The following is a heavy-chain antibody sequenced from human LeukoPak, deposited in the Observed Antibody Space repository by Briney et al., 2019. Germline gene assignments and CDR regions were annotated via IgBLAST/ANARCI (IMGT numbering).Heavy chain of an antibody. CDR3: ARVGYSYGLGYYMDV. D-gene: IGHD5-18*01. CDR1: GYTFTSYD. Sequence: GASVKASCKASGYTFTSYDINWVRQATGQGLEWMGWMNPNSGNTGYAQKFQGRVTITRNTSISTAYMELSSLRSEDTAVYYCARVGYSYGLGYYMDVWGKGTTVTVSS. CDR2: MNPNSGNT. J-gene: IGHJ6*03. V-gene: IGHV1-8*03.